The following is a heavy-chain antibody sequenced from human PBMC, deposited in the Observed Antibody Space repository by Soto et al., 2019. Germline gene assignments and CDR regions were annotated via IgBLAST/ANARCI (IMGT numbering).Heavy chain of an antibody. V-gene: IGHV3-30-3*01. CDR2: ISYDGSNK. CDR3: ATQPRGFHSLWAEVFQH. J-gene: IGHJ1*01. CDR1: GFTFSSYA. Sequence: PGGSLRLSCAASGFTFSSYAMHWVRQAPGKGLEWVAVISYDGSNKYYADSVKGRFTIPRDNSKNTLYLQMNSLRAEDTAVYYCATQPRGFHSLWAEVFQHWGQGTLVTVSS. D-gene: IGHD2-15*01.